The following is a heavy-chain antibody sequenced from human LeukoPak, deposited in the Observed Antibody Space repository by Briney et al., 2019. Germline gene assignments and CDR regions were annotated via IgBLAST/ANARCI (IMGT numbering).Heavy chain of an antibody. V-gene: IGHV3-7*04. J-gene: IGHJ6*02. Sequence: GGSLRLSCAASGFTFSSYWMSWVRQAPGKGLEWVANIKQDGSEKYYVDSVKGRFTISRDNAKNSLYLQMNSLRAEDTAVYYCARVMVRHGRNIYYYGMDVWGQGTTVTVSS. CDR3: ARVMVRHGRNIYYYGMDV. CDR2: IKQDGSEK. D-gene: IGHD3-10*01. CDR1: GFTFSSYW.